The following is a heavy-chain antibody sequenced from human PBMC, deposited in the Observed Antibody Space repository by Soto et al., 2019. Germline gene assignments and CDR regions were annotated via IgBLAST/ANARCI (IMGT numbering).Heavy chain of an antibody. J-gene: IGHJ5*02. V-gene: IGHV6-1*01. CDR3: ARDPELELEGNWFDP. Sequence: SQTLSLTCAISGDSVSSNSAAWNWIRQSPSRGLEWLGRTYYRPKWYNDYAVAVKSRITINPDTSKNQFSLQLNSVTPEDTAVYYCARDPELELEGNWFDPWGQGTLVTVSS. CDR2: TYYRPKWYN. D-gene: IGHD1-7*01. CDR1: GDSVSSNSAA.